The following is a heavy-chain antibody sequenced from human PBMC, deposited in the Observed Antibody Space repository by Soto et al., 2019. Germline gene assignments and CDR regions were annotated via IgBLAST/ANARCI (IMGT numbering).Heavy chain of an antibody. D-gene: IGHD4-17*01. Sequence: GGSLRLSCAASGFTFSSYSMNWVRQAPGKGLEWVSYISSSSSTIYYADSVKGRFTISRDNAKNSLYLQMNSLRAEDTAVYYCALGAGYGDYGEYYFDYWGQGTLVTVSS. CDR2: ISSSSSTI. J-gene: IGHJ4*02. CDR1: GFTFSSYS. V-gene: IGHV3-48*01. CDR3: ALGAGYGDYGEYYFDY.